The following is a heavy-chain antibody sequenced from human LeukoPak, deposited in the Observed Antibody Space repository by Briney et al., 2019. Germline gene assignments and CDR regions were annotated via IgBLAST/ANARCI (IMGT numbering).Heavy chain of an antibody. V-gene: IGHV4-30-4*01. CDR1: GGSISSGDYY. CDR2: IYYSGST. J-gene: IGHJ6*02. CDR3: ARDHYDTSGYSNGMDV. D-gene: IGHD3-22*01. Sequence: SQTLSLTCTVSGGSISSGDYYWSWIRQPPGKGLEWIGYIYYSGSTYNNPSLRSRVTISVDTSKNQFSLRLSSVTAADTAVYYCARDHYDTSGYSNGMDVWGQGTTVTVSS.